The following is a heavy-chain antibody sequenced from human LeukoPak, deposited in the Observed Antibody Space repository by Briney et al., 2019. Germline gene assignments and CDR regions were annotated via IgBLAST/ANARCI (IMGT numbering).Heavy chain of an antibody. CDR3: GSTSLLGSGFFDY. Sequence: GGSLRLSCAASGFTVSSNYMNWVSQAPGKGLEWVSVIYSGGRTYYVDPVKGRFTISRDNSKNTLYLQMNSLRAEDTAVYYCGSTSLLGSGFFDYWGQGTLVSVSS. D-gene: IGHD3-10*02. J-gene: IGHJ4*02. CDR2: IYSGGRT. V-gene: IGHV3-66*01. CDR1: GFTVSSNY.